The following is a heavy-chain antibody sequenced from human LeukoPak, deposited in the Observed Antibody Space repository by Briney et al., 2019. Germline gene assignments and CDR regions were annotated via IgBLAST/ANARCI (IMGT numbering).Heavy chain of an antibody. CDR3: ARQNLGPAPVKY. V-gene: IGHV4-34*01. CDR1: GGPFSGYY. Sequence: SETLSLTCAVFGGPFSGYYWSWIRQPPGKGLEWIGEIYHSGSTNYNPSLKSRVTISVDTSKNQFSLKLSAVTAADTAVYYCARQNLGPAPVKYWGQGTLVTVSS. CDR2: IYHSGST. J-gene: IGHJ4*02.